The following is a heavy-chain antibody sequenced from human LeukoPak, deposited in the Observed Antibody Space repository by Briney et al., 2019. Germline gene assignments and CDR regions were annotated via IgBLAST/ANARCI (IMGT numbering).Heavy chain of an antibody. CDR3: ARFTYYYGSGSNDAFDI. CDR1: GGSISSGAYY. V-gene: IGHV4-61*08. Sequence: SETLSLTCTVSGGSISSGAYYWSWIRQHPGKGLKWIGYIYYSGSTNYNPSLKSRVTISVDTSKNQFSLKLSSVTAADTAVYYCARFTYYYGSGSNDAFDIWGQGTMVTVSS. J-gene: IGHJ3*02. CDR2: IYYSGST. D-gene: IGHD3-10*01.